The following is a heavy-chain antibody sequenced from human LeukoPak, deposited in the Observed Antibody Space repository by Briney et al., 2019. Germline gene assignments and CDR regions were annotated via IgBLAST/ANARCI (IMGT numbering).Heavy chain of an antibody. CDR1: GYTFTGYY. CDR2: IHPNSGGT. Sequence: ASVKVSCKASGYTFTGYYLHWVRQAPGQGLECVGWIHPNSGGTNYAQKFQGRVTMNRDTSITTAYMELSRLTSDDTALYYCARGIINKDAFDIWGQGTMVTVSS. D-gene: IGHD3-10*01. CDR3: ARGIINKDAFDI. V-gene: IGHV1-2*02. J-gene: IGHJ3*02.